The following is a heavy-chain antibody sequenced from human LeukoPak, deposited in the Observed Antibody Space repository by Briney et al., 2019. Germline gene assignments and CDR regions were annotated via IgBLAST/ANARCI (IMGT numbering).Heavy chain of an antibody. CDR1: GGSVSSGSYY. CDR3: ASADSGWYLGY. CDR2: IYYSGST. J-gene: IGHJ4*02. D-gene: IGHD1-26*01. V-gene: IGHV4-61*01. Sequence: SETLSLTCTVSGGSVSSGSYYWSWIRQPPGKGLEWIGYIYYSGSTNYNPSLNSRVTISVDTSKNQFSLNLSSVTAADTAVYYCASADSGWYLGYWGQGTLVTVSS.